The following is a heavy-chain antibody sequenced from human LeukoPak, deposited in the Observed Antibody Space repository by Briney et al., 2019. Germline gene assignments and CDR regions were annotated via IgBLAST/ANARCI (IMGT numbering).Heavy chain of an antibody. V-gene: IGHV1-2*02. Sequence: ASVKVSCKASGYTFTGYYMHWVRQAPGQGLEWMGWFNPNSGGTNYAQKFQGRVTMTRDTSISTAYMELSRLRSDDTAVYYCARGRGSRSQPRSNWFDPWGQGTLVTVSS. J-gene: IGHJ5*02. CDR1: GYTFTGYY. D-gene: IGHD3-10*01. CDR2: FNPNSGGT. CDR3: ARGRGSRSQPRSNWFDP.